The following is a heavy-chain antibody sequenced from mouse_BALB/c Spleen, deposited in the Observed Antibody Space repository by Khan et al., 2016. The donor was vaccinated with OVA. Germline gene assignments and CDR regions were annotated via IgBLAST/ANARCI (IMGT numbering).Heavy chain of an antibody. CDR2: IYPGDGNT. V-gene: IGHV1-87*01. Sequence: VQLQQSGTELARPGASVKLSCKASGYTFTSYWMQWVKQRPGQGLEWIGAIYPGDGNTRYTQKFKGKATLTADKSSSTAYMQLSSLASEDSAVYDCARGGITTGYFDYWGQGTTLTVSS. CDR1: GYTFTSYW. D-gene: IGHD1-1*01. J-gene: IGHJ2*01. CDR3: ARGGITTGYFDY.